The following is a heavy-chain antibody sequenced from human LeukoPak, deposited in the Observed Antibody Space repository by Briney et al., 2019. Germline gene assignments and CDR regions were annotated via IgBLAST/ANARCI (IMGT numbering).Heavy chain of an antibody. V-gene: IGHV4-61*02. J-gene: IGHJ5*02. D-gene: IGHD6-6*01. CDR3: ARAASPNNWFDP. Sequence: SETLSLTCTVSGGSISSASYYWSWIRQPAGKGLEWIGRIYISGSINYKSSLKSRVTISLDTSKNQFSLKLSSVTAADTAVYYCARAASPNNWFDPWGQGTLVTVSS. CDR2: IYISGSI. CDR1: GGSISSASYY.